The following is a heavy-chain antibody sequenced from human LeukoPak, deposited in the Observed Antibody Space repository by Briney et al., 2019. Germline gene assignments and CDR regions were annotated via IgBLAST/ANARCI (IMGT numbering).Heavy chain of an antibody. CDR2: IYYSGST. D-gene: IGHD6-19*01. CDR3: AREYSSGGFDY. CDR1: GGSISSYY. Sequence: SETLSLTCNVSGGSISSYYWSWIRQPPGKGLEWIGYIYYSGSTNYNPSLKSRVTISVDTSKNQFSLKLSSVTAADTAVYYCAREYSSGGFDYWGQGTLVTVSS. J-gene: IGHJ4*02. V-gene: IGHV4-59*01.